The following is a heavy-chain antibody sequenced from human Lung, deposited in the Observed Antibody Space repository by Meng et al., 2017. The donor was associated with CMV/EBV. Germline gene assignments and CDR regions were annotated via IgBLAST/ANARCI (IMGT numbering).Heavy chain of an antibody. J-gene: IGHJ4*02. CDR3: ARAKDCSSTTCYGDY. CDR2: ISSSSYYI. CDR1: GFTFSTYP. V-gene: IGHV3-21*01. Sequence: GEXXKISCAASGFTFSTYPMIWVRQAPGKGLEWVSSISSSSYYIFYGDSVKGRFTVSRDNAKNSLFLQMNSLRAEDTAVYYCARAKDCSSTTCYGDYWGQGXLVTVSS. D-gene: IGHD2-2*01.